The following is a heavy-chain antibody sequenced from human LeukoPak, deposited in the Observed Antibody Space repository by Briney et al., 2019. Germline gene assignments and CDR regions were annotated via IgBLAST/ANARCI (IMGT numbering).Heavy chain of an antibody. CDR2: IIPIFGTA. V-gene: IGHV1-69*13. CDR3: ASQYCSGGSCYHRFDY. J-gene: IGHJ4*02. Sequence: ASVKVSCKASGGTFSSYAISWVRQAPGQGLEWMGGIIPIFGTANYAQKFQGRVTITADGSTSTAYMELSSLRSEDTAVYYCASQYCSGGSCYHRFDYWGQGTLVTVSS. CDR1: GGTFSSYA. D-gene: IGHD2-15*01.